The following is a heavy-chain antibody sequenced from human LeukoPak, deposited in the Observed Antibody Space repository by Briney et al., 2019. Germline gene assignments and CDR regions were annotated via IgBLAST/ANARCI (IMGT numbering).Heavy chain of an antibody. CDR1: GYTFTGYY. CDR2: INPNSGGT. J-gene: IGHJ4*02. D-gene: IGHD6-6*01. V-gene: IGHV1-2*02. Sequence: ASVKVSCKASGYTFTGYYMHWVRQAPGQGLEWMGWINPNSGGTNYAQKFQGRVTMTRDTSISTAYMELSRLRSDDTAVYYCARDSRGLQLVSPFGYWGQGTLVTVSS. CDR3: ARDSRGLQLVSPFGY.